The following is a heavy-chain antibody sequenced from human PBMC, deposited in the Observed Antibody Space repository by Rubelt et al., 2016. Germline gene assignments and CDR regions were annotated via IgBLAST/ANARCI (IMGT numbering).Heavy chain of an antibody. Sequence: QVQLQQWGAGLLKPSETLSLTCAVYGGSFSGYYWSWIRQPPGKGLEWSGEINHSGSTNYHPSLKSRVTISVDTSKNRFSRKLSSVTAADTAVYYCARGRRGSSSWLGRDYYGMDVWGQGTTVTVSS. CDR2: INHSGST. D-gene: IGHD6-13*01. V-gene: IGHV4-34*01. CDR3: ARGRRGSSSWLGRDYYGMDV. CDR1: GGSFSGYY. J-gene: IGHJ6*02.